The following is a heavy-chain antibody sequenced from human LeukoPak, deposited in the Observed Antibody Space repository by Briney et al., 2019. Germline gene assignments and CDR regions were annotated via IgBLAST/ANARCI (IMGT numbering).Heavy chain of an antibody. Sequence: GGSLRLSCAASGFTFNRYDITWVRRAPGKGLEWVSAISSSGGSTYYADSVKGRFTMSRDNSKNTVYLQMNSLTAEDTAEYYCAKEYSSGLDYWGPGTLVTVSS. D-gene: IGHD3-22*01. CDR3: AKEYSSGLDY. CDR2: ISSSGGST. V-gene: IGHV3-23*01. J-gene: IGHJ4*02. CDR1: GFTFNRYD.